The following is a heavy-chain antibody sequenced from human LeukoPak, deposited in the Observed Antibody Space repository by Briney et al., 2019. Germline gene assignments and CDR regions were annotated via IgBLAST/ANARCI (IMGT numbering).Heavy chain of an antibody. Sequence: PGGSLRLSCAASGFTFSNYGMHWVRQAPGKGLDWVAFVRYDGSNKYYADSVKGRFTISRDNAKNSLYLQMNSLRAEDTAVYYCAREGNYYDTSGYYHIFDYWGQGTLVTVSS. V-gene: IGHV3-30*02. D-gene: IGHD3-22*01. CDR3: AREGNYYDTSGYYHIFDY. CDR1: GFTFSNYG. J-gene: IGHJ4*02. CDR2: VRYDGSNK.